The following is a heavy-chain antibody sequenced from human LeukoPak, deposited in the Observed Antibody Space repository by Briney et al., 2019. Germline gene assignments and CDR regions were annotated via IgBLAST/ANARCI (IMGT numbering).Heavy chain of an antibody. J-gene: IGHJ4*02. CDR1: GYTFTSYY. CDR3: ARATTTDYYFHY. Sequence: ASVKVSCKASGYTFTSYYMHWVRQAPGQGLEWMGIINPSGGSTSYAQKFQGRVTMTRDTSTSTIYMELSSLRYEDTAVYYCARATTTDYYFHYWGQGTLVTVSS. CDR2: INPSGGST. V-gene: IGHV1-46*03. D-gene: IGHD1-26*01.